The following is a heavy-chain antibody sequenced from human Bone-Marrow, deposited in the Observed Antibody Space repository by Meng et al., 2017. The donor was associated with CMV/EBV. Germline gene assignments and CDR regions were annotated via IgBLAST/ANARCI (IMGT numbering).Heavy chain of an antibody. J-gene: IGHJ6*02. Sequence: SCKASGGTFSSYAISWVRQAPGKGLEWVSSISSSSSYIYYADSVKGRFTISRDNAKNSLYLQMNSLRAEDTAVYYCARDIVVTTVDGMDVWGQGTTVTVSS. D-gene: IGHD3-22*01. CDR3: ARDIVVTTVDGMDV. CDR2: ISSSSSYI. CDR1: GGTFSSYA. V-gene: IGHV3-21*01.